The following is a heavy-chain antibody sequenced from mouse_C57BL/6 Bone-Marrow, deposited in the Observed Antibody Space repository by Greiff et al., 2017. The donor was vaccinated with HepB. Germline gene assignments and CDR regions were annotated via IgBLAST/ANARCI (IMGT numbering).Heavy chain of an antibody. CDR1: GYTFTSYW. J-gene: IGHJ3*01. D-gene: IGHD3-2*02. CDR2: IDPSDSYT. Sequence: VQLQQSGAELVKPGASVKLSCKASGYTFTSYWMQWVKQRPGQGLEWIGEIDPSDSYTNYNQKFKGKATLTVDTSSSTAYMQLSSLTSEDSAVYYCARFSTAQATFAYWGQGTLVTVSA. CDR3: ARFSTAQATFAY. V-gene: IGHV1-50*01.